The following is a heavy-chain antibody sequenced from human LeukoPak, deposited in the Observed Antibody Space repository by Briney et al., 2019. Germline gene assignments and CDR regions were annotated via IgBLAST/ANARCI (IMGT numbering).Heavy chain of an antibody. V-gene: IGHV4-38-2*02. D-gene: IGHD6-19*01. CDR2: INHSGST. CDR3: ARDQRSGWYNRHYYGMDV. CDR1: GYPISSGYF. Sequence: PSETLSLTCTVSGYPISSGYFWGWIRQPPGKGLEWIGEINHSGSTNYNPSLKSRVTISVDTSKNQFSLKLSSVTAADTAVYYCARDQRSGWYNRHYYGMDVWGQGTTVTVSS. J-gene: IGHJ6*02.